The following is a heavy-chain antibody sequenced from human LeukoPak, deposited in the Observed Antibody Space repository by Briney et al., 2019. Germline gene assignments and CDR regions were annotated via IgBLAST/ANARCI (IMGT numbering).Heavy chain of an antibody. CDR3: ARGDCSGGSCYYYYYGMDV. D-gene: IGHD2-15*01. CDR2: ISSSSSYI. J-gene: IGHJ6*04. V-gene: IGHV3-21*01. Sequence: GGSLRLSCAASGFTFSSYSMNWVRQAPGKGLEWVSSISSSSSYIYYADSVKGRFTISSDNAKNSLYLQMNSLRAEDTAVYYCARGDCSGGSCYYYYYGMDVWGKGTTVTVSS. CDR1: GFTFSSYS.